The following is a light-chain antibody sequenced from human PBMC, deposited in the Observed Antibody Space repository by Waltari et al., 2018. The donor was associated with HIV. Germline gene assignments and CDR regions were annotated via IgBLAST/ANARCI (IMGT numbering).Light chain of an antibody. CDR3: SSYTSSSVL. CDR1: SSDVGGYHS. J-gene: IGLJ2*01. Sequence: QSALTQPASVSGSPGQPITLSCTGTSSDVGGYHSVSWYQQHAGKAPKPRIYEVSNRPSGVSNRFSGSKSGNTASLTISGLQAEDEADYYCSSYTSSSVLFGGGTKVTVL. V-gene: IGLV2-14*01. CDR2: EVS.